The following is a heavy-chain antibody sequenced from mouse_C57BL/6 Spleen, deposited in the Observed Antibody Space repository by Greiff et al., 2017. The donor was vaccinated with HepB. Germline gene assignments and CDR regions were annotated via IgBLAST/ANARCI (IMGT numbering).Heavy chain of an antibody. Sequence: EVQLQQSVAELVRPGASVKLSCTASGFNIKNTYMHWVKQRPEQGLEWIGRIDPANGNTTYAPKFQGKATITTETSSNTAYLPLSSLTSEDTAIYCYAELGSFTYWGQVTLVTVSA. J-gene: IGHJ3*01. CDR2: IDPANGNT. CDR1: GFNIKNTY. CDR3: AELGSFTY. V-gene: IGHV14-3*01. D-gene: IGHD4-1*01.